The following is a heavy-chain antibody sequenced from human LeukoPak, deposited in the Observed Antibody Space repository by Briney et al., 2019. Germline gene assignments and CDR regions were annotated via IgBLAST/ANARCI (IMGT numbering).Heavy chain of an antibody. V-gene: IGHV3-73*01. CDR3: TRPTFCGGDCYGIFDY. Sequence: PGGSLRLSCAASGFTFSGSAMHWVRQASGKGLEWVGLIRSKANSYATAYAASVKGRFTISRDDSKNTAYLQMNSLKTEDTAVYYCTRPTFCGGDCYGIFDYWGQGTLVTVSS. D-gene: IGHD2-21*02. J-gene: IGHJ4*02. CDR1: GFTFSGSA. CDR2: IRSKANSYAT.